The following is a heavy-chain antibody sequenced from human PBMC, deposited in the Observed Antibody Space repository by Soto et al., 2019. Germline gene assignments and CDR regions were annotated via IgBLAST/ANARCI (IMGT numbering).Heavy chain of an antibody. CDR3: AHSRCRRSSFDY. V-gene: IGHV2-5*02. CDR2: IYWDDDK. Sequence: SGPTLGNPTQTLTLTCTFSGFSLTSNDVGVGWIRQPPGKALEWLALIYWDDDKRYSPSLKSRLTITKDTSKNQVVLRMTNMDPVDTATYYCAHSRCRRSSFDYWGQGTLVIVSS. D-gene: IGHD6-6*01. J-gene: IGHJ4*02. CDR1: GFSLTSNDVG.